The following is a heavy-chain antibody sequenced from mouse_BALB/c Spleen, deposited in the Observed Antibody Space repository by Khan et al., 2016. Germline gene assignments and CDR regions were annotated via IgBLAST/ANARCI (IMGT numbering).Heavy chain of an antibody. CDR1: GYTFTSYA. CDR2: INPYNDGT. D-gene: IGHD1-1*01. CDR3: ARSDNYGEYFDV. J-gene: IGHJ1*01. V-gene: IGHV1S136*01. Sequence: VRLQQSGPELVKPGASVKMSCKASGYTFTSYAMHWVKQKLGQGLEWLGYINPYNDGTKYNEKFKGKATLPSDKPSSTAYMELSSLTSEDSAVCYCARSDNYGEYFDVWGAGTTVTVSS.